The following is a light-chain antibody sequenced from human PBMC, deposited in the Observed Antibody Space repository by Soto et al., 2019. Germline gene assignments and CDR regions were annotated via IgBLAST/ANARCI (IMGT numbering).Light chain of an antibody. V-gene: IGLV2-14*03. CDR2: DVT. CDR1: SSDVGGYNH. CDR3: SSYTSSSTYVV. Sequence: QSALTQPASVSGSPGQSITISCTGTSSDVGGYNHVSWYQQHPGKAPKLMIYDVTDRPSGVSNRFSGSKSGNTASLTISGLQAEDEADYYCSSYTSSSTYVVFGGGTQLTVL. J-gene: IGLJ2*01.